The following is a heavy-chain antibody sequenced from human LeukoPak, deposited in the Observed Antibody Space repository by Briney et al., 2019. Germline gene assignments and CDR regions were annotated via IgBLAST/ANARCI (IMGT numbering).Heavy chain of an antibody. CDR2: IYHSGST. Sequence: SGTLTLTCAVSGGSISSRNWWRCVRQPPGKGLEWIGEIYHSGSTNYNPSLKTRVTISVDKSKNQFSLKLSSVTAADTAVYYCARASHDYGDYSHFDYWGQGTLVTVSS. CDR3: ARASHDYGDYSHFDY. D-gene: IGHD4-17*01. V-gene: IGHV4-4*02. J-gene: IGHJ4*02. CDR1: GGSISSRNW.